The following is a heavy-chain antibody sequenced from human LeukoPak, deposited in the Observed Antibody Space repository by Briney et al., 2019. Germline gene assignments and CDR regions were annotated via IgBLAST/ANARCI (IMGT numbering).Heavy chain of an antibody. J-gene: IGHJ5*02. D-gene: IGHD1-20*01. CDR3: ARHSNWNAGVDYFDP. CDR1: GGSISSGSYY. Sequence: SQTLSLTCTVSGGSISSGSYYWSWIRQPAGKGLEWIGRIYTSGSTNYNPSLKSRVTISVDTSKNRFSLKLSSVTAADTAVYYCARHSNWNAGVDYFDPWGQGTLVTVSS. V-gene: IGHV4-61*02. CDR2: IYTSGST.